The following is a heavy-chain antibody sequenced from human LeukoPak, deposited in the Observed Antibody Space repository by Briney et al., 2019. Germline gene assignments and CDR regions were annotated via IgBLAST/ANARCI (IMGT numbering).Heavy chain of an antibody. V-gene: IGHV3-48*03. CDR1: GITFSGYE. CDR3: ARGFRDTAMFLDY. D-gene: IGHD5-18*01. J-gene: IGHJ4*01. Sequence: PGGSLRLSCAASGITFSGYEMNWVRQAPGKGLEWIPCISSSGSTVYYADSVKGRFTISRDNARNSLYLQMNSLRAEDTAVYYCARGFRDTAMFLDYWGQGTLVTVSS. CDR2: ISSSGSTV.